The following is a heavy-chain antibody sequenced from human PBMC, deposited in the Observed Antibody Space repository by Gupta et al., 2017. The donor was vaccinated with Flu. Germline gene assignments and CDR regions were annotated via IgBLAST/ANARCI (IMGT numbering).Heavy chain of an antibody. Sequence: EMQLVASGGGLVQPGRSLRLSCAASGFTFSSPYLQWVRQAPGKGLVLVSRINPDGSSTPYAESVKGRFTISRDNAKNTLYLQMNSLGDDDTAVYYCATVTSGCWGQGTLVTVSS. J-gene: IGHJ4*02. D-gene: IGHD4-17*01. CDR3: ATVTSGC. CDR1: GFTFSSPY. CDR2: INPDGSST. V-gene: IGHV3-74*03.